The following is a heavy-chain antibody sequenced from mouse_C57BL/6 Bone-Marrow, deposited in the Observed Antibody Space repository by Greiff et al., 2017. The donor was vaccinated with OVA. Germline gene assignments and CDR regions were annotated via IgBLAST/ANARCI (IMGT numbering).Heavy chain of an antibody. J-gene: IGHJ1*03. D-gene: IGHD1-1*01. Sequence: VQLQQSGPELVKPGASVKISCKASGYAFSSSWMNWVKQRPGKGLEWIGRIYPGDGDTNYTGKFKGKATLTADKSSSTAYMQLSSLTSEDSAVYFCARDGAYYGSSYWYFDVWGTGTTVTVSS. V-gene: IGHV1-82*01. CDR1: GYAFSSSW. CDR3: ARDGAYYGSSYWYFDV. CDR2: IYPGDGDT.